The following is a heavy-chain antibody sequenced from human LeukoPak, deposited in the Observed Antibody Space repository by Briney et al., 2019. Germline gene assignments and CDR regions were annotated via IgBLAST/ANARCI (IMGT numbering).Heavy chain of an antibody. D-gene: IGHD5-12*01. J-gene: IGHJ4*02. Sequence: RSQTLSLTCAISGDSVSSNTAAWTWIRQSPSRGLEWLGRTYYRSKWYNDYAVSVKSRITINPDTSKNLFFLQLNSATPEDTAVYYCARDKGYDYHFDYWGQGTLVTVSS. CDR2: TYYRSKWYN. V-gene: IGHV6-1*01. CDR1: GDSVSSNTAA. CDR3: ARDKGYDYHFDY.